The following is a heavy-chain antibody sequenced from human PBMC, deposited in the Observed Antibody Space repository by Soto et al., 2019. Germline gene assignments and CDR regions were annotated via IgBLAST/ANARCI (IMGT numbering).Heavy chain of an antibody. Sequence: SETLSLTCTVSGGSISSYYWSWIRQPPGKGLEWIGYIYYSGSINYNPSLKSRVTISVDTSKNQFSLKLSSVTAADTAVYYCARSSQSTVTTFDHCGQGTLVTVSS. CDR1: GGSISSYY. CDR2: IYYSGSI. J-gene: IGHJ5*02. V-gene: IGHV4-59*12. CDR3: ARSSQSTVTTFDH. D-gene: IGHD4-17*01.